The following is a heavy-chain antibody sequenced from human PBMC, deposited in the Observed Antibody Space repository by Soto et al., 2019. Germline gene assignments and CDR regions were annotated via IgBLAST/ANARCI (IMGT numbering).Heavy chain of an antibody. Sequence: QVQLVQSGAEVKKPGSSVKVSCKASGGTFSSYAISWVRQAPGQGLEWMGGIIPIFGTANYAQKFQGRVTITADESTSTAYMELSSLRSEDTAVYYCARSILRQLAYMPPYYYYGMDVWGQGTTVTVSS. V-gene: IGHV1-69*01. J-gene: IGHJ6*02. CDR3: ARSILRQLAYMPPYYYYGMDV. CDR1: GGTFSSYA. CDR2: IIPIFGTA. D-gene: IGHD6-13*01.